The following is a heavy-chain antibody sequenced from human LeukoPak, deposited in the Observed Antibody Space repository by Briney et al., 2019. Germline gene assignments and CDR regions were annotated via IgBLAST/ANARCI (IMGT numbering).Heavy chain of an antibody. J-gene: IGHJ4*02. CDR3: AKEENWIQLWLKY. CDR2: ISYDGSNK. V-gene: IGHV3-30*18. CDR1: GFTFSSHG. D-gene: IGHD5-18*01. Sequence: GGSLRLSCAASGFTFSSHGMHWVRQAPGKGLEWVAVISYDGSNKSYADSVKGRFTISRDNSKNTLYLQMNSLRGEDTAVYYCAKEENWIQLWLKYWGQGTLVTVSS.